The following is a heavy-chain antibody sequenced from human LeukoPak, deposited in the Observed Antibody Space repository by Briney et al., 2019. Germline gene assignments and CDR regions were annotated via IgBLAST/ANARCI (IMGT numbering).Heavy chain of an antibody. CDR3: ARDQRYFYDSSGASLYYYYYMDV. CDR2: IEQDGSER. CDR1: GFTFSSYW. V-gene: IGHV3-7*01. D-gene: IGHD3-22*01. Sequence: GGSLRLSCAASGFTFSSYWMSWVRQAPGKGLEWVASIEQDGSERFYVDSVKGRFTMSRDNARDSLYLQMDSLRAEDTAVYYCARDQRYFYDSSGASLYYYYYMDVWGKGTTVTVSS. J-gene: IGHJ6*03.